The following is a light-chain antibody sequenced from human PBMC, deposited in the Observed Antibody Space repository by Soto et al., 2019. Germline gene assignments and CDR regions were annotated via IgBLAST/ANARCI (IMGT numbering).Light chain of an antibody. CDR3: QQRSNWPPV. J-gene: IGKJ4*01. CDR2: GAS. V-gene: IGKV3D-20*02. Sequence: EIVLTQSPDTLSLSPGEIATLSCRASQSVSSSYLAWYQQRPGQAPRLLIYGASSRATGIPDRFSGSGSGTDFSLTISSLEPEDFAVYYCQQRSNWPPVFGGGTKVDI. CDR1: QSVSSSY.